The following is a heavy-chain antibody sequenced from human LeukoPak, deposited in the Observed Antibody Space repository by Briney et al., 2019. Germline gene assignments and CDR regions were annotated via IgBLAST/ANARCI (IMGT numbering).Heavy chain of an antibody. D-gene: IGHD1-26*01. CDR3: AAVNLEATGLDY. CDR1: GFTFTSSA. Sequence: GASVKVSCKASGFTFTSSAMQWVRQARGQRLEWIGWNVVGSGNTNYAQKFQERVTITRDMSTSTAYMELSSLRSEDTAVYYCAAVNLEATGLDYWGQGTLVTVSS. CDR2: NVVGSGNT. J-gene: IGHJ4*02. V-gene: IGHV1-58*02.